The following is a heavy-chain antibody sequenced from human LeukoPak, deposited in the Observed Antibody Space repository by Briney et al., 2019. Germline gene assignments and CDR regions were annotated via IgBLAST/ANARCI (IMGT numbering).Heavy chain of an antibody. J-gene: IGHJ6*03. Sequence: PSETLSFTCTVSGGSISSSSYHWGWVRQPPGKGLEWIGSIYYSGNTYYNPSLKSRVTISVDTSRNQFSLRLSSVTAADAAVYYCARRRFITGLYYYYYMDVWGKGTTVTVSS. CDR2: IYYSGNT. CDR3: ARRRFITGLYYYYYMDV. V-gene: IGHV4-39*01. CDR1: GGSISSSSYH. D-gene: IGHD1-14*01.